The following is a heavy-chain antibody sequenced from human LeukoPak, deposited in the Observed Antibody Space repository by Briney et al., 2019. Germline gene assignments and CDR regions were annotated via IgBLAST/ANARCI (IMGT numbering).Heavy chain of an antibody. J-gene: IGHJ3*02. D-gene: IGHD1-26*01. CDR2: INPDGSGK. CDR3: ARDPLWGALDI. Sequence: GGSLRPSCGASEFPFSTSWMTWVRQTPGRGLEWVAIINPDGSGKDYVESVKGRFTVSRDNANNSVYLQMNSLRADDTAVYYCARDPLWGALDIWGQGTMVTVSS. V-gene: IGHV3-7*01. CDR1: EFPFSTSW.